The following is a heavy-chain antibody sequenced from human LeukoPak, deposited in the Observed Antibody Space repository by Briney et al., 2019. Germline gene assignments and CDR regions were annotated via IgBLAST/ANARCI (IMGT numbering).Heavy chain of an antibody. CDR2: IYSGGST. Sequence: GGSLRLSCAASGFTVSSNYMSWVRQAPGKGLEWVSVIYSGGSTYYADSAKGRFTISRHNSKNTLYLQMNSLRAEDTAVYYCASNYYGSGSYCFDIWGQGTTVTVSS. CDR3: ASNYYGSGSYCFDI. CDR1: GFTVSSNY. J-gene: IGHJ3*02. V-gene: IGHV3-53*04. D-gene: IGHD3-10*01.